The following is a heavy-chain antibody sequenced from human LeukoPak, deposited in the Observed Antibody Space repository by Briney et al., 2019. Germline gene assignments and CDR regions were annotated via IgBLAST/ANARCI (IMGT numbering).Heavy chain of an antibody. CDR1: GFTFSSYA. CDR3: AKVQLRYFDRLLGANWFDP. CDR2: ISGSGGST. Sequence: GGSLRLSCAASGFTFSSYAMSWVRQAPGKGLEWVSAISGSGGSTYYADSVKGRFTISRDNSKNTLYLQMNSLRAEDTAVYYCAKVQLRYFDRLLGANWFDPWGQGTLVTVSS. V-gene: IGHV3-23*01. J-gene: IGHJ5*02. D-gene: IGHD3-9*01.